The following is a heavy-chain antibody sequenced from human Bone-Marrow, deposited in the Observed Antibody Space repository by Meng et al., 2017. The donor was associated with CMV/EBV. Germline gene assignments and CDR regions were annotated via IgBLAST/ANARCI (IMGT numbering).Heavy chain of an antibody. V-gene: IGHV1-2*02. CDR2: INPNSGGT. Sequence: ASVKVSCKASGYTFTGYYMHWVRQAPGQGLEWMGWINPNSGGTNYAQKFQGRVTMTRDTSISTAYMELSRLRSDDTAVYYCARDRIAAAAEYYYYGMDVWGQGTTVTGYS. J-gene: IGHJ6*01. CDR1: GYTFTGYY. CDR3: ARDRIAAAAEYYYYGMDV. D-gene: IGHD6-13*01.